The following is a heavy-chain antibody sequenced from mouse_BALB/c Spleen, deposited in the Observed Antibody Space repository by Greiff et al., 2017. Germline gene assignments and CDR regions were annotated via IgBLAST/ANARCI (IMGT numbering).Heavy chain of an antibody. V-gene: IGHV1S29*02. J-gene: IGHJ4*01. CDR3: ASGYGYSYAMDY. Sequence: EVKLMESGPELVKPGASVKISCKASGYTFTDYNMHWVKQSHGKSLEWIGYIYPYNGGTGYNQKFKSKATLTVDNSSSTAYMELRSLTSEDSAVYYCASGYGYSYAMDYWGQGTSVTVSS. CDR2: IYPYNGGT. D-gene: IGHD2-2*01. CDR1: GYTFTDYN.